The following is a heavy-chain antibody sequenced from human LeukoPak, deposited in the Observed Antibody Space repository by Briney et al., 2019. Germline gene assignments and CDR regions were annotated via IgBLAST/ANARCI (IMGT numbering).Heavy chain of an antibody. J-gene: IGHJ4*02. V-gene: IGHV3-21*01. CDR1: GFTFSSYA. CDR2: ISSSSSYI. CDR3: ARDTHEGHYFDY. Sequence: PGGSLRLSCAASGFTFSSYAMNWVRQAPGKGPEWVSSISSSSSYIYYADSVKGRFTISRDNAKNSLYLQMNSLRAEDTAVYYCARDTHEGHYFDYWGQGTLVTVSS. D-gene: IGHD2-15*01.